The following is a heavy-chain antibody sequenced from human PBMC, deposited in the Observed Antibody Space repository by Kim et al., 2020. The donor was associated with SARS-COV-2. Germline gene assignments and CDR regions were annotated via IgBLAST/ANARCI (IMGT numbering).Heavy chain of an antibody. V-gene: IGHV4-39*02. J-gene: IGHJ6*02. Sequence: RKRRVTISVDTSKNQFSLKLSSVTAADTAVYYCAREAAAGTSYYYYGMDVWGQGTTVTVSS. CDR3: AREAAAGTSYYYYGMDV. D-gene: IGHD6-13*01.